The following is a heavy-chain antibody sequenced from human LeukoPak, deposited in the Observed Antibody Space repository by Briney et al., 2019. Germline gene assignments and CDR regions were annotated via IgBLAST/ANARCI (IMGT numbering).Heavy chain of an antibody. Sequence: KPSETLSLTCTVSGGSISSSSCYWGWIRQPPGKGLEWIGSIYYSGSTYYNPSLKSRVTISVDTSKNQFSLKLTSVTAADTAVYYCARDSELGVDYYWGQGTLVTVSS. CDR2: IYYSGST. CDR3: ARDSELGVDYY. D-gene: IGHD3-10*01. CDR1: GGSISSSSCY. V-gene: IGHV4-39*02. J-gene: IGHJ4*02.